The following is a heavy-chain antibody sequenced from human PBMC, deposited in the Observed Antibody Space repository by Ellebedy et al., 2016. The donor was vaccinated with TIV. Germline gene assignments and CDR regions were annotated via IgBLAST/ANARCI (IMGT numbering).Heavy chain of an antibody. CDR3: AKHYYYTSSYSGGPFGY. D-gene: IGHD3-22*01. J-gene: IGHJ4*02. V-gene: IGHV3-23*01. CDR1: GFTISNYA. Sequence: GESLKISXAASGFTISNYAMSWVRQAPGKGLEWVSVISGNGGSTDYADSVKGRFTISRDNSKNTLDLQMNSLRAEDTAVYYCAKHYYYTSSYSGGPFGYWGQGTLVTVSS. CDR2: ISGNGGST.